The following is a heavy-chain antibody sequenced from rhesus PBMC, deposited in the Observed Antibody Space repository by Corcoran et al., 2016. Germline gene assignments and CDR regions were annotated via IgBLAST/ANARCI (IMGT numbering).Heavy chain of an antibody. Sequence: QVQLQQWGEGLVKPSETLSLTCAVYGGSISGYYYWSWIRQPPGKGRAWIGYIYGNSASTNYNPSLKNRATISKDTSKNQFSLKLSSVTAADTAVYYGARGSCKGRDGLDSWGQGVVIIVFS. CDR1: GGSISGYYY. CDR2: IYGNSAST. V-gene: IGHV4-73*01. J-gene: IGHJ6*01. D-gene: IGHD1-44*02. CDR3: ARGSCKGRDGLDS.